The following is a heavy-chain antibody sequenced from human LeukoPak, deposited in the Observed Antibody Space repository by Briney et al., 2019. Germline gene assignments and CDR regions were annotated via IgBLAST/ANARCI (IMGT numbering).Heavy chain of an antibody. J-gene: IGHJ4*02. CDR2: VYATGTT. D-gene: IGHD3-10*02. CDR3: ARGLFSVY. Sequence: SETLSLTCTVSSGSLTGYYWSWIRQPPGKGLEWIGYVYATGTTNYNPSLKTRATISIDTSKNQFSLKLSSVTAADTAVYYCARGLFSVYWGQGTLVTVSS. V-gene: IGHV4-59*12. CDR1: SGSLTGYY.